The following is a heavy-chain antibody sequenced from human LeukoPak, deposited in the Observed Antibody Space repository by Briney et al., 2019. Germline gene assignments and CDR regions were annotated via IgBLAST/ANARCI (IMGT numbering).Heavy chain of an antibody. CDR1: GGSVSSGSYY. V-gene: IGHV4-61*01. D-gene: IGHD6-19*01. J-gene: IGHJ4*02. Sequence: SETLSLTCTVSGGSVSSGSYYWSWIRQPPGKGLEWIGYIYYSGSTNYNPSLKSRVTISVDTSKNQFSLKLSSVTAADTAVYYRARDPGSGWNQFDYWGQGTLVTVSS. CDR2: IYYSGST. CDR3: ARDPGSGWNQFDY.